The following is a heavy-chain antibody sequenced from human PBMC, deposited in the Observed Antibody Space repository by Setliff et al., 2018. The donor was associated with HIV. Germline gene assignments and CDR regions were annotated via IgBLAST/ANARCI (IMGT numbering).Heavy chain of an antibody. D-gene: IGHD3-22*01. V-gene: IGHV1-69*13. CDR1: GYTLTDLS. Sequence: SVKVSCKVSGYTLTDLSIHWVRQAPGQGLEWMGEIIPIFGIPSYAQRFQDRVTITADESTNTAYMELSSLRSEDTAVYYCAIVTELDYYGGSGPTHLLFDSWGQGTLVTVSS. CDR2: IIPIFGIP. CDR3: AIVTELDYYGGSGPTHLLFDS. J-gene: IGHJ4*02.